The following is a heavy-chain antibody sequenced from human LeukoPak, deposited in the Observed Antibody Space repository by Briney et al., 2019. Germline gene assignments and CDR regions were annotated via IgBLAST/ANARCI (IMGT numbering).Heavy chain of an antibody. V-gene: IGHV3-33*01. CDR2: IWNDGTYK. CDR3: TRDLWQDMIQGYDY. CDR1: GFTFTTYG. Sequence: GGSLRLSCATSGFTFTTYGMHWVRQGPGKGLEWVAVIWNDGTYKHYADSVKGRFTISRDDSKNTIYLQMNSLRAEDTAVYYCTRDLWQDMIQGYDYWVQGTLVTVSP. D-gene: IGHD2-15*01. J-gene: IGHJ4*02.